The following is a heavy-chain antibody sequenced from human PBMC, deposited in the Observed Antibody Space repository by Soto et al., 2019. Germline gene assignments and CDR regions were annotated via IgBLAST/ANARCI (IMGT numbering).Heavy chain of an antibody. CDR3: VKAWSHSTTWFDY. CDR1: GFTFNDYT. Sequence: GSLRLSCAASGFTFNDYTMHWVRQPPGKGLEWVSLIRWDGGNTSYADSVKGRFTISRDNSKNSLYLQMNSLRTEDTAFYYCVKAWSHSTTWFDYWGQGTLVTVSS. V-gene: IGHV3-43*01. CDR2: IRWDGGNT. D-gene: IGHD6-13*01. J-gene: IGHJ4*02.